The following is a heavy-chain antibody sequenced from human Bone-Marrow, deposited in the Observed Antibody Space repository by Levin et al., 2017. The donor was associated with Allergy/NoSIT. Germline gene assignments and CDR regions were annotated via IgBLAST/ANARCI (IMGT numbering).Heavy chain of an antibody. CDR1: GFTFISFG. CDR2: ISTRNGNR. Sequence: GESLKISCKASGFTFISFGCNWVRQAPGQGLEWMGWISTRNGNRNYAQKFHDRVTMTTDTSTNTAYMELRGLSSDDTAVYYCARLWKGGDYWGQGTLVTVSS. D-gene: IGHD2-21*01. J-gene: IGHJ4*02. CDR3: ARLWKGGDY. V-gene: IGHV1-18*01.